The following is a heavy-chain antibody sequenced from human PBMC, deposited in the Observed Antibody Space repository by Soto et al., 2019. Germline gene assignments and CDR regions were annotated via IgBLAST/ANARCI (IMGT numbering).Heavy chain of an antibody. Sequence: ETLSLTCAVYGGSFSGYYWSWIRQPPGKGLEWIGEINHSGSTNYNPSLKSRVTISVDTSKNQFSLKLSSVTAADTAVYYCARHFAPLVHPSNYWGQGTLVTVSS. CDR2: INHSGST. V-gene: IGHV4-34*01. CDR3: ARHFAPLVHPSNY. D-gene: IGHD6-6*01. CDR1: GGSFSGYY. J-gene: IGHJ4*02.